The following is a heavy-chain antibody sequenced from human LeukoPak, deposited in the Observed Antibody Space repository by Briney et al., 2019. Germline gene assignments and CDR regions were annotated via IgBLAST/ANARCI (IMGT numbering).Heavy chain of an antibody. CDR3: YRVRGATDAFDI. V-gene: IGHV4-34*01. CDR1: GGSFSGYY. CDR2: INHSGST. Sequence: PSETLSLTCAVYGGSFSGYYWSWIRQPPGKGLEWIGEINHSGSTNYNPSLKSRVTISVDTSKNQFSLKLSSVTAADTAVYYCYRVRGATDAFDIWGQGTMVTVSS. D-gene: IGHD3-10*01. J-gene: IGHJ3*02.